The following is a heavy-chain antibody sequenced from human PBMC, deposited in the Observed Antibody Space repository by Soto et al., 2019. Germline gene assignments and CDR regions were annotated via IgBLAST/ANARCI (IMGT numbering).Heavy chain of an antibody. V-gene: IGHV3-9*01. CDR2: ISWNSGSI. J-gene: IGHJ5*02. CDR1: GFTFDDYA. D-gene: IGHD2-15*01. Sequence: EVQLVEPGGGLVQPGRSLRLSCAASGFTFDDYAMHWVRQAPGKGLEWVSGISWNSGSIDYADSVKGRFTISRDNAKNSLYLQMNSLRAEDTALYYCARLQNNWFDPWGQGTLVTVSS. CDR3: ARLQNNWFDP.